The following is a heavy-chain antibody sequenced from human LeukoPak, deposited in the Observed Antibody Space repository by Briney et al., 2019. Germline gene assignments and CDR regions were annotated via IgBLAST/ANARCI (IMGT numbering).Heavy chain of an antibody. CDR3: ASKWLGLNY. J-gene: IGHJ4*02. CDR2: IYYSGST. Sequence: PSETLSLTCTVSGGSISSHYYWIWLRQPPGKGLEWIGSIYYSGSTYYNPSLKSRVTISVDTSKNQFSLKLSSLTAAETAVYYCASKWLGLNYWGQGTLVTVSS. D-gene: IGHD6-19*01. CDR1: GGSISSHYY. V-gene: IGHV4-39*01.